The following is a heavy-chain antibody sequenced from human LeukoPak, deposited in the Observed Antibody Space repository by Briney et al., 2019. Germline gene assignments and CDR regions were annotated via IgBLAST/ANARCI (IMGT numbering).Heavy chain of an antibody. D-gene: IGHD2-15*01. V-gene: IGHV1-46*01. CDR1: GYTFTSYY. CDR2: INPSGGST. Sequence: ASVKVSCKASGYTFTSYYMHWVRQAPAHGLEWMGIINPSGGSTSYAQKFQGRVTMTRDTSTSTVYMELSSLRSEDTGVYYCARDPPGCSGGSCYPSYYFDYWGQGTLVTVSS. CDR3: ARDPPGCSGGSCYPSYYFDY. J-gene: IGHJ4*02.